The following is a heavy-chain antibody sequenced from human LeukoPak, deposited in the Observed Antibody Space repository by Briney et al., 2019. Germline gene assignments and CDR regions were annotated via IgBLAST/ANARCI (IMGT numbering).Heavy chain of an antibody. CDR3: ARGARSITGTTWGIWGFDY. Sequence: SETLSLTCAVYGGSFSGYYWSWIRQPPGKGLEWIGEINHSGSTNYNPCLKSRVTISVDTSKNQFSLKLSSVTAADTAVYYCARGARSITGTTWGIWGFDYWGQGTLVTVSS. CDR2: INHSGST. CDR1: GGSFSGYY. V-gene: IGHV4-34*01. D-gene: IGHD1-7*01. J-gene: IGHJ4*02.